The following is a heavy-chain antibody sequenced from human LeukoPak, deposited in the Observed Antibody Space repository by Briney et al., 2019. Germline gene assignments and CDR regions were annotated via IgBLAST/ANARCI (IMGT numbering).Heavy chain of an antibody. CDR2: ISGSGGVT. CDR3: AKWPEGATPKFHY. J-gene: IGHJ4*02. D-gene: IGHD1-26*01. V-gene: IGHV3-23*01. CDR1: GVGNGSKS. Sequence: ESVRPFLAERGVGNGSKSRWSARHAQGKGLEWVSTISGSGGVTYYPDSVRGRFTISRDNSKNTLHLQMDHLRAEDTAIYYCAKWPEGATPKFHYWGQGTLVTVSS.